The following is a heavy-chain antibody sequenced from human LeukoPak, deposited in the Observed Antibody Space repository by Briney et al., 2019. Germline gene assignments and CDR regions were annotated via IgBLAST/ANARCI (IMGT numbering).Heavy chain of an antibody. V-gene: IGHV3-21*01. CDR3: AKDPRFGEQPRPR. CDR1: GFTFSSYS. CDR2: ISTSSSYI. J-gene: IGHJ4*02. D-gene: IGHD3-16*01. Sequence: GGSLRLSCAASGFTFSSYSMMWVRQAPGKGLEWVSSISTSSSYIYYADSVKGRFTISRHNAKNSLYLQMNSLRAEDTAVYYCAKDPRFGEQPRPRWGQGTLVTVSS.